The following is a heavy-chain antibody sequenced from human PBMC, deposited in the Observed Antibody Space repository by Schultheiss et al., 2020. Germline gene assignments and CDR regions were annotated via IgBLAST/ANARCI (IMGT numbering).Heavy chain of an antibody. CDR3: ARPSYDSSGYRERYYNYGMDV. V-gene: IGHV3-66*01. CDR1: GVTVSSGY. D-gene: IGHD6-25*01. CDR2: MYSGGNV. J-gene: IGHJ6*02. Sequence: GGSLRLSCAASGVTVSSGYINWVRQAPGKGLVWVSIMYSGGNVYYGDTVRDRFTMSRDNSRNTVYLQMNSLRDEDSGIYFCARPSYDSSGYRERYYNYGMDVWGRGTTVTVSS.